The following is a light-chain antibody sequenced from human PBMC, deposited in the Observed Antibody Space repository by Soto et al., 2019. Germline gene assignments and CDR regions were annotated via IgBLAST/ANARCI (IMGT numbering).Light chain of an antibody. J-gene: IGLJ1*01. CDR3: SSYAGSNNLYV. CDR2: QVS. CDR1: SSDIGGFYY. Sequence: QSVLTQPASVSGSPGQSITISCTGTSSDIGGFYYVSWYQHHPGKDPKLMIYQVSNRPSGVSNRFSGSKSGNTASLTISGLQAEDEADYFCSSYAGSNNLYVFGTGTKVTVL. V-gene: IGLV2-14*01.